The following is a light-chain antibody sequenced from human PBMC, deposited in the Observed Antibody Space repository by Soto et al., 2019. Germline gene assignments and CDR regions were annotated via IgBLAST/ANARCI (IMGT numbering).Light chain of an antibody. CDR1: SSDVGGYNY. CDR3: SSYTSSITVV. CDR2: EVS. V-gene: IGLV2-14*01. J-gene: IGLJ2*01. Sequence: QSVLTQPASVSGSPGQSITITCTGTSSDVGGYNYVSWYQQHPGKAPKLMIYEVSNRPSGVSNRFSGSKSGNTASLTISGLQAEDEADYYCSSYTSSITVVFGGGTKQTVL.